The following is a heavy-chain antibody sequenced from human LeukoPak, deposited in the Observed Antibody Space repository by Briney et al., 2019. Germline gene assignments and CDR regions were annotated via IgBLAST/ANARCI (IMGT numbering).Heavy chain of an antibody. CDR3: ARDGIGELLGPYDY. CDR2: ISYDGSNK. CDR1: GFTFSSYA. D-gene: IGHD3-10*01. J-gene: IGHJ4*02. V-gene: IGHV3-30*04. Sequence: PGRSLRLSCAASGFTFSSYAMHWVRQAPGKGLEWVAVISYDGSNKYYADSVKGRFTISGDNSKNTLYLQMNSLRAEDTAVYYCARDGIGELLGPYDYWGQGTLVTVSS.